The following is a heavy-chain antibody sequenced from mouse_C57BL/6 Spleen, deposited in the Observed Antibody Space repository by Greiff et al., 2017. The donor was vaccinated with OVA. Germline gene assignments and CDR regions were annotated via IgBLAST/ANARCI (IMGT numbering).Heavy chain of an antibody. D-gene: IGHD1-1*01. CDR3: ARYTTVVGGYAMDY. Sequence: EVQLQQSGPELVKPGASVKISFKASGYSFTGYYMHWVKQSSEKSLEWIGEINPSTGGTSYNQKFKGKATLTVDKSSSTAYMQLKSLTSEDSAVYYCARYTTVVGGYAMDYWGQGTSVTVSS. CDR2: INPSTGGT. V-gene: IGHV1-43*01. J-gene: IGHJ4*01. CDR1: GYSFTGYY.